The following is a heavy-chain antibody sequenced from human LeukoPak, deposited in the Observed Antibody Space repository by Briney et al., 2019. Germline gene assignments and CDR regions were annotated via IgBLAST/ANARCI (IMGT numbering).Heavy chain of an antibody. Sequence: DPGGSLRLSCAASGFTFSSYAMSWVRQAPGQGPEWVSAISGSDGRLFYADSVKGRFTISRDNSKNTLYLQMNSLRAEDTAVYYCAKAPSYDFWSGKYFDYWGQGTLVTVSS. D-gene: IGHD3-3*01. CDR1: GFTFSSYA. CDR3: AKAPSYDFWSGKYFDY. J-gene: IGHJ4*02. V-gene: IGHV3-23*01. CDR2: ISGSDGRL.